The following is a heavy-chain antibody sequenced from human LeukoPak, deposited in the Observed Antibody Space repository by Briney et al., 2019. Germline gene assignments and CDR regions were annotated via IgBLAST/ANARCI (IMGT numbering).Heavy chain of an antibody. Sequence: PGGSLRLFCAASGFTFSSSAMSWVRQAPGKGLEWVSAISNSGGYTYYADSVQGRFTISRDNSKSTLCLQMNSLRAEDTAVYYCAKQLGYCSDGSCYFPYWGQGTLVTVSS. J-gene: IGHJ4*02. V-gene: IGHV3-23*01. CDR1: GFTFSSSA. CDR2: ISNSGGYT. D-gene: IGHD2-15*01. CDR3: AKQLGYCSDGSCYFPY.